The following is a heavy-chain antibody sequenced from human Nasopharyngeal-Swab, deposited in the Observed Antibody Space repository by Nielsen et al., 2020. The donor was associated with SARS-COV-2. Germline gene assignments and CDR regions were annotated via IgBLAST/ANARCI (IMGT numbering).Heavy chain of an antibody. CDR1: GGSISSYY. Sequence: SETLSLTCTVSGGSISSYYWSWIRQPPGKRLEWIGYIYTSGSTNYNPSLKSRVTISVDTSKNQFSLKLSSVTAADTAVYYCAREGALVPAAMTYYFDYWGQGTLVTVSS. CDR3: AREGALVPAAMTYYFDY. D-gene: IGHD2-2*01. CDR2: IYTSGST. V-gene: IGHV4-4*08. J-gene: IGHJ4*02.